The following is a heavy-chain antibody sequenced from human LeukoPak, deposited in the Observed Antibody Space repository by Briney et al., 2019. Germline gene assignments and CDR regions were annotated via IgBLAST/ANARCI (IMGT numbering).Heavy chain of an antibody. CDR1: GGSISSYY. D-gene: IGHD4-17*01. Sequence: SETLSLTCTVSGGSISSYYWSWVRQPAGKGLEWIGRIYTGGSTNYNPSVKRRVTMSVDTSNNQFSLKLSSVTAADTAVYYCASEYGDYDGYYYYGMDVWGQGTTVTVSS. CDR3: ASEYGDYDGYYYYGMDV. J-gene: IGHJ6*02. CDR2: IYTGGST. V-gene: IGHV4-4*07.